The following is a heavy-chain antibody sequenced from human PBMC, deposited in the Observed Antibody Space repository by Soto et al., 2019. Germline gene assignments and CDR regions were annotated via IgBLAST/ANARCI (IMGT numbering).Heavy chain of an antibody. J-gene: IGHJ4*02. CDR1: GFTFSNYA. Sequence: EVQVLDSGGGLVQPGGSLRLSCAASGFTFSNYAMSWVRQAPGKGLEWVSTISDSGGSTYYADSVKGRFTISRDNSKNTLYLQMNSLRAEDTAVYYRAKRSNTPAAMKSPFDYWGQGTLVTVSS. CDR3: AKRSNTPAAMKSPFDY. D-gene: IGHD2-2*01. V-gene: IGHV3-23*01. CDR2: ISDSGGST.